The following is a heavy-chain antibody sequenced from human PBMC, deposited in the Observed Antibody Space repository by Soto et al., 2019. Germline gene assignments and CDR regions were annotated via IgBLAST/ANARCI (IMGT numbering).Heavy chain of an antibody. Sequence: QVQLVESGGGVVQPGRSLRLSCAASGFTFSSYAMHWVRQAPGKGLEWVAVISYDGSNKYYADSVKGRFTISRDNSKNTLYLQMNSLGAEDTAVYYCARAQYTYTVTNRTPWDVWGQGTTVTVSS. D-gene: IGHD4-17*01. V-gene: IGHV3-30-3*01. CDR3: ARAQYTYTVTNRTPWDV. CDR1: GFTFSSYA. CDR2: ISYDGSNK. J-gene: IGHJ6*02.